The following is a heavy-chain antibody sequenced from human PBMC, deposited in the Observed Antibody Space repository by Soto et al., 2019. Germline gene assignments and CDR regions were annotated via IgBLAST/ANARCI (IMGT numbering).Heavy chain of an antibody. Sequence: GESLKISCKGSGYSFTSYWIGWVRQMPGKGLEWMGIIYPGDSDTRYSPSFQGQVTISADKSISTAYLQWSSLKASDTAMYYCARRPFGLGSGPEMDVWGQGTTVTVSS. J-gene: IGHJ6*02. CDR2: IYPGDSDT. D-gene: IGHD3-10*01. CDR3: ARRPFGLGSGPEMDV. V-gene: IGHV5-51*01. CDR1: GYSFTSYW.